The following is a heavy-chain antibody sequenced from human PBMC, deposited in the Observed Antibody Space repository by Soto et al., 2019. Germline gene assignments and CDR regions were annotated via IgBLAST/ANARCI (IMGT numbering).Heavy chain of an antibody. CDR3: SRDGAYCRGDCYPDAFEI. Sequence: SETLSLTCTVSGASISHYYCNWIRQPPGKGLQWTGHMYYSGSTNHNPSLMGRVTISEDTSKIKISLKLSSVTVADTAVYYCSRDGAYCRGDCYPDAFEIWAQETMVTVSS. CDR1: GASISHYY. D-gene: IGHD2-21*02. J-gene: IGHJ3*02. V-gene: IGHV4-59*12. CDR2: MYYSGST.